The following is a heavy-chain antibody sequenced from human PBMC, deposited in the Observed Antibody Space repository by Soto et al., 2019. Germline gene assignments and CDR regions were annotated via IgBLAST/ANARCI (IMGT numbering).Heavy chain of an antibody. CDR1: GYTFTSYD. CDR3: ARVGRTVAFYYYYGMDV. D-gene: IGHD4-17*01. J-gene: IGHJ6*02. V-gene: IGHV1-8*01. CDR2: MNPNSGNT. Sequence: QVQLVQSGAEVKKPGASVKVSCKASGYTFTSYDINWVRQATGQGLEWMGWMNPNSGNTGYAQKFQGRVTMTRNTSISTAYRELSSLRSEDTAVYYCARVGRTVAFYYYYGMDVWGQGTTVTVSS.